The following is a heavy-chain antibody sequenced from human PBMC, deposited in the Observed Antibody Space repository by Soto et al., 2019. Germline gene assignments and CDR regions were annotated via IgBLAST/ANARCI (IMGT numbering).Heavy chain of an antibody. CDR2: IYPGDSDT. CDR3: ARQGGALGDYDALAFDY. V-gene: IGHV5-51*01. Sequence: PGESLKIFCKGSGYSFTSYWIGWVRQMPEKGLEWMGIIYPGDSDTRYSPSFQGQVTISADKSISTAYLQWSSLKASDTAMYYCARQGGALGDYDALAFDYCGQGTLVTVSS. CDR1: GYSFTSYW. J-gene: IGHJ4*02. D-gene: IGHD4-17*01.